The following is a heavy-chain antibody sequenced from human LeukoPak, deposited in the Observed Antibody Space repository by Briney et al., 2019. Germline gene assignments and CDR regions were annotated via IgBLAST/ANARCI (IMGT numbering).Heavy chain of an antibody. D-gene: IGHD2-15*01. CDR3: ARATPPLLNDY. Sequence: GGSLRLSCAASGFTSSSYSMNWVRQAPGKGLEWVSSISSSSSYTYYADSVKGRFTISRDNAKNSLYLQMNSLRAEDTAVYYCARATPPLLNDYWGQGTLVTVSS. J-gene: IGHJ4*02. V-gene: IGHV3-21*01. CDR2: ISSSSSYT. CDR1: GFTSSSYS.